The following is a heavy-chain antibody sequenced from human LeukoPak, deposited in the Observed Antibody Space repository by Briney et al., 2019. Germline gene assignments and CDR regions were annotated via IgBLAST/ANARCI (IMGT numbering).Heavy chain of an antibody. CDR2: IYDNGST. Sequence: SETLSLTCAVSGGSISRSNWWSWVRQSPGKGLEWIGEIYDNGSTNYNPSLKSRVTISVDKSKNQFSLKLSSVTAADTAVYYCAKSNGYGLVDIWGQGTVVTVSS. CDR1: GGSISRSNW. D-gene: IGHD3-10*01. CDR3: AKSNGYGLVDI. V-gene: IGHV4-4*02. J-gene: IGHJ3*02.